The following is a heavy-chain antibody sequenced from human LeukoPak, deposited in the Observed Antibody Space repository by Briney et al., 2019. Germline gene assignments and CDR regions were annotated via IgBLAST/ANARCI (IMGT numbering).Heavy chain of an antibody. Sequence: SETLSLTGTVSGYSISSGYYWSWIRQPAGKGLEWIGRIYTSGTITYNPSLKSRVTMSVDTSKNQFSLKLSSVTAADTAVYYCARDSGTTGEVKFDPWGQGTLVTVSS. J-gene: IGHJ5*02. V-gene: IGHV4-4*07. D-gene: IGHD3-10*01. CDR2: IYTSGTI. CDR1: GYSISSGYY. CDR3: ARDSGTTGEVKFDP.